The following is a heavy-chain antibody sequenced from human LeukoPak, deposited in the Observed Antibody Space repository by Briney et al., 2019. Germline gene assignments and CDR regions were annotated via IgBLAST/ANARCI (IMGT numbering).Heavy chain of an antibody. D-gene: IGHD3-22*01. CDR3: ARNYYYDSSGPDY. Sequence: GGSLRLSCTASGFTFSSYSMNWVRQAPGKGLEWVSSISSSSSYIYYADSVKGRFTISRDNSKNTLYLQMNSLRAEDTAVYYCARNYYYDSSGPDYWGQGTLVTVSS. CDR2: ISSSSSYI. J-gene: IGHJ4*02. CDR1: GFTFSSYS. V-gene: IGHV3-21*04.